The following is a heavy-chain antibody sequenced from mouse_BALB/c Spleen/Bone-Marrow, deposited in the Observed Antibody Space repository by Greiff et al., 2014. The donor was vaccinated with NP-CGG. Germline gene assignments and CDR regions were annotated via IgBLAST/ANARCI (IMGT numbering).Heavy chain of an antibody. Sequence: EVQRVESGGGLVQPGSSLRLSCATSGFTFTDYYMNWVRQPPGKALEWLGFIRNKANGYTTEFSASVKGRFTISRDNSQSILYLQMNAQRAEDSATYYCARNDGYSDNAMGYWGQRASVTVSS. V-gene: IGHV7-3*02. CDR3: ARNDGYSDNAMGY. D-gene: IGHD2-3*01. CDR1: GFTFTDYY. J-gene: IGHJ4*01. CDR2: IRNKANGYTT.